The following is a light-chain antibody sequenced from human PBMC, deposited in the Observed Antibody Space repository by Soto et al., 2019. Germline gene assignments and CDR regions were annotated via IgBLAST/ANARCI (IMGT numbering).Light chain of an antibody. Sequence: EIVMTQSPATLSVSPGERATLSCRASQSVSSNLAWYQQKPGQTPRLLIYGASTRATGIPATFSGSGSGTGFTLTISSLQSEDVAVYYCQQYNNWPPWTFGQGTKVEIK. CDR3: QQYNNWPPWT. J-gene: IGKJ1*01. V-gene: IGKV3-15*01. CDR2: GAS. CDR1: QSVSSN.